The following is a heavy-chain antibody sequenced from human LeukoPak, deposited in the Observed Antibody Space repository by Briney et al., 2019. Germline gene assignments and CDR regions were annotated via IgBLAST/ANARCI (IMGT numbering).Heavy chain of an antibody. D-gene: IGHD3-9*01. CDR1: GFTFSSYG. Sequence: GGSLRLSCAASGFTFSSYGMHWVRQAPGKGLEWVSYISSSSSTIYYADSVKGRFTISRDNSKNTLYLQMNSLRAEDTAVYYCAKPPLRDILTGYYRDYWGQGTLVTVSS. CDR2: ISSSSSTI. J-gene: IGHJ4*02. CDR3: AKPPLRDILTGYYRDY. V-gene: IGHV3-48*01.